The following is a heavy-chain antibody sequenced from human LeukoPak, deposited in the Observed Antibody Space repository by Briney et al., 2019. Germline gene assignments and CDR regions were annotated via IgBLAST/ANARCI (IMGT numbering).Heavy chain of an antibody. CDR2: IYYTGNT. V-gene: IGHV4-39*07. Sequence: SETLSLTCTVSGGSIASSSNYWVWIRQPPGKGLEWIGNIYYTGNTYYNPSLKSRVTISVDTSKNQFSLNLASVTAADTAVYYCARDGTCSSTNCLRGDYCYMDVWGKGTTVTVSS. CDR1: GGSIASSSNY. CDR3: ARDGTCSSTNCLRGDYCYMDV. J-gene: IGHJ6*03. D-gene: IGHD2-2*01.